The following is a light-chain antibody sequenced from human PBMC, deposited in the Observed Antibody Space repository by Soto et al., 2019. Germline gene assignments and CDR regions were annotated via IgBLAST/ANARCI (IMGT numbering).Light chain of an antibody. J-gene: IGKJ1*01. CDR1: QSIVGW. CDR3: QQDNGYGSLT. V-gene: IGKV1-5*03. Sequence: DIQMTQSPSNLSASVGDRVTITCRASQSIVGWLAWYQQKPGKAPQLLIYKPSTLESGVPSRFSGRTSGTEFTLNIRNLHPDDFETYYRQQDNGYGSLTFGQVTRVEI. CDR2: KPS.